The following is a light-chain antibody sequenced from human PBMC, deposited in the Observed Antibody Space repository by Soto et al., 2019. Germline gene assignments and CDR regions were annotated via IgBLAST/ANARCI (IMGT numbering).Light chain of an antibody. V-gene: IGKV3-15*01. CDR1: QSVRNN. CDR2: GAS. J-gene: IGKJ4*01. CDR3: QSRSSWPPVLT. Sequence: EIVMTQSPATLSVSPGERATLSCRASQSVRNNLAWYQQKPGQAPRLLIYGASTRATGIPARFSGSGSGTEFTLTISSLYSEDFAVYYCQSRSSWPPVLTFGGGTKVEIK.